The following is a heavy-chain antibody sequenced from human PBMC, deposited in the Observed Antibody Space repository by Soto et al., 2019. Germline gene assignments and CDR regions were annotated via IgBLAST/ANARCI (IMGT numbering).Heavy chain of an antibody. Sequence: SETLSLTCTVSGASISYGGFSWSWIRQSPGRGLEWIGYISHLESTYFHPSFKSRLTMSIDRTRNQFSLKLSSVTAADMAVYYCARGGGYDSFDYWGQGVLVTVSS. V-gene: IGHV4-30-2*06. J-gene: IGHJ4*02. CDR1: GASISYGGFS. CDR3: ARGGGYDSFDY. CDR2: ISHLEST. D-gene: IGHD5-12*01.